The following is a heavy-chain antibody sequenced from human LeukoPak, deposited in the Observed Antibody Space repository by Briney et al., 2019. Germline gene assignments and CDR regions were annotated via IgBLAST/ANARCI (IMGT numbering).Heavy chain of an antibody. CDR2: IYYSGST. D-gene: IGHD4-17*01. CDR1: GGSISSYY. J-gene: IGHJ4*02. Sequence: SETLSLTCTVSGGSISSYYWSWIRQPPGKGLEWIGYIYYSGSTNYNPSLKSRVTTSVDTSKNQFSLKLSSVTAADAAVYYCARGGSTYGDYVAYWGQGTLVTVSS. V-gene: IGHV4-59*01. CDR3: ARGGSTYGDYVAY.